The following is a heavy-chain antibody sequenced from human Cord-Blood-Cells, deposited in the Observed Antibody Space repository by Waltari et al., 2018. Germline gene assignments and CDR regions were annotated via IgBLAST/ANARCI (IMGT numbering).Heavy chain of an antibody. J-gene: IGHJ4*02. V-gene: IGHV5-51*01. Sequence: EVQLVQSGAEVKKPGESLKISCKGSGYSFTSYWIGWVRQMPGKGLEWMRSIYPGDSDTRYSPSFQGKVTITADKSISTAYLQWSSLKACDTAMYYCARLEGYSSSWIDYWGQGTLVTVSS. D-gene: IGHD6-13*01. CDR1: GYSFTSYW. CDR3: ARLEGYSSSWIDY. CDR2: IYPGDSDT.